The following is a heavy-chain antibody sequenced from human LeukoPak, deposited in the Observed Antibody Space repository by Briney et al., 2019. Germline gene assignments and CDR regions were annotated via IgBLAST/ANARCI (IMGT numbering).Heavy chain of an antibody. CDR3: ARRGSYFDY. CDR1: GYSFTSYW. J-gene: IGHJ4*02. Sequence: GASLKISSKGSGYSFTSYWIGWVRQMPAKGLVWMGIIYPGDSDTRYSPSFQGQVTISADTSISTAYLQWSSLKASDTAMYYCARRGSYFDYWGQGTLVTVSS. V-gene: IGHV5-51*01. D-gene: IGHD1-26*01. CDR2: IYPGDSDT.